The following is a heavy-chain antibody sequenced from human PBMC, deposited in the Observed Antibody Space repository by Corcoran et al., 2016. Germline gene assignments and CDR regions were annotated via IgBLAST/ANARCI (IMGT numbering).Heavy chain of an antibody. V-gene: IGHV3-48*04. CDR3: ARDGSEYCSSTICRSGSYYYGMDV. CDR2: ISRSSNTI. Sequence: EVQLVESGGGLVQPGGSLGLSCAASGFTFSSYNMNWVRQAPGKGLEWVSYISRSSNTIYYAGSVKGRLTISRDNAKNSLYLQLNSLRAKDTDVYYWARDGSEYCSSTICRSGSYYYGMDVWGQGTPVTV. D-gene: IGHD2-2*01. J-gene: IGHJ6*02. CDR1: GFTFSSYN.